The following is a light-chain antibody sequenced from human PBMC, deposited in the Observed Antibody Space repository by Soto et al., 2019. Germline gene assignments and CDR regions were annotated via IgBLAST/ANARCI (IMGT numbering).Light chain of an antibody. CDR1: QHISSW. Sequence: DIQMTQSPSSVSASVGDRVTFTCRASQHISSWLAWYQQKPGKAPKLLIAAASILQSGVPSRFSGSGYVTDFTLTISSLQPEDFATYFCQLANTFPFTFGPGTRLEI. CDR3: QLANTFPFT. CDR2: AAS. J-gene: IGKJ3*01. V-gene: IGKV1-12*02.